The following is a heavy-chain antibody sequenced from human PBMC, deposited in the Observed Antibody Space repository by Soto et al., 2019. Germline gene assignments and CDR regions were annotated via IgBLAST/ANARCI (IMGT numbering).Heavy chain of an antibody. CDR2: MNPNSGNT. Sequence: ASVKVSCKASGYTFTDYYIHWVRQATGQGLEWMGWMNPNSGNTGYAQKFQGRVTMTRNTSISTAYMELSSLRSEDTAVYYCARGLYSSTCDIWGQGTMVTVSS. CDR1: GYTFTDYY. J-gene: IGHJ3*02. CDR3: ARGLYSSTCDI. V-gene: IGHV1-8*02. D-gene: IGHD6-13*01.